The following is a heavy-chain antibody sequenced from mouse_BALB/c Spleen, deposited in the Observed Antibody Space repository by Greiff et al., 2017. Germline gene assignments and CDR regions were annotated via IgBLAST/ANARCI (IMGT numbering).Heavy chain of an antibody. CDR2: ISDGGSYT. J-gene: IGHJ4*01. CDR3: ARDRGTARATWAMDY. CDR1: GFTFSDYY. D-gene: IGHD3-1*01. Sequence: EVQGVESGGGLVKPGGSLKLSCAASGFTFSDYYMYWVRQTPEKRLEWVATISDGGSYTYYPDSVKGRFTISRDNAKNNLYLQMSSLKSEDTAMYYCARDRGTARATWAMDYWGQGTSVTVSS. V-gene: IGHV5-4*02.